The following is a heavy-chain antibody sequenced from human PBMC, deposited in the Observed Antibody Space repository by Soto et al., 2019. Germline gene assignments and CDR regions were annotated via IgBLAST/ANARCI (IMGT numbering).Heavy chain of an antibody. V-gene: IGHV4-59*01. Sequence: SETLSLTCTVSGGSISSYYWSWIRQPPGKGLEWIGYIYYSGSTNYNPSLKSRVTISVETSKNQFSLKLSSVTAADTAVYYCARGGIAARPGVYYYYGMDVWGQGTTVTAP. D-gene: IGHD6-6*01. CDR2: IYYSGST. J-gene: IGHJ6*02. CDR1: GGSISSYY. CDR3: ARGGIAARPGVYYYYGMDV.